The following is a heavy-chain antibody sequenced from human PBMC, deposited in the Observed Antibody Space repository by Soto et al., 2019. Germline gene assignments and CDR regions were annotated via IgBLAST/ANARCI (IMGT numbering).Heavy chain of an antibody. D-gene: IGHD3-16*01. V-gene: IGHV3-23*01. CDR2: ISGRSAVP. CDR1: GLTLRSYA. Sequence: EGQLLQSGGDLVQPGGSLRLSCAGSGLTLRSYAMTWIRQTPEKGLEWVSTISGRSAVPSYADSVNGQFTVSRDNSKNTLYLQMNSLTPYDRAIYYCANGGAFTGGFDPWGQGTLVTVSS. CDR3: ANGGAFTGGFDP. J-gene: IGHJ5*02.